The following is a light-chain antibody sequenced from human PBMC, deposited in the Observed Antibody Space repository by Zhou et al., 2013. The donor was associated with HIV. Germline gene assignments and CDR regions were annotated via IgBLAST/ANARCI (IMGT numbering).Light chain of an antibody. V-gene: IGKV2-28*01. CDR2: LRS. J-gene: IGKJ2*01. CDR3: MQSLQTPRT. CDR1: QSLLHSNGYNY. Sequence: VMTQSPLSLPVTPGEPASISCRSSQSLLHSNGYNYLDWYLQKPGQSPQLLIYLRSNRASGVPDRFSGSGSGTDFTLKISRVEAEDVGVYYCMQSLQTPRTFGQGTKLEIK.